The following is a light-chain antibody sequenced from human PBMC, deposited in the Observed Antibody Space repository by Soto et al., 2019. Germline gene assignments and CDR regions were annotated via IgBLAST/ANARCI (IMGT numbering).Light chain of an antibody. CDR1: QGIRNY. CDR2: AAS. CDR3: QKYNSVPS. V-gene: IGKV1-27*01. Sequence: DIQMTQSPSSLSASVGDRVTISCRASQGIRNYVAWYQQRPGKVPKLLIYAASTLQSGVPSRFSGSGSGTDFTLTISSLQPEDVATYYCQKYNSVPSFSGGTKVEIK. J-gene: IGKJ4*01.